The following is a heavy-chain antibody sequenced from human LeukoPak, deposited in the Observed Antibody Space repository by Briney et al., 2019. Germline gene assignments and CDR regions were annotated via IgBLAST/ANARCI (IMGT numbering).Heavy chain of an antibody. CDR1: GDSVSSNSVA. CDR2: TYYRSKWYN. CDR3: ARGLTTRGMDV. V-gene: IGHV6-1*01. Sequence: SQTLSLTCAISGDSVSSNSVAWIWIRQSPSRGLEWLGRTYYRSKWYNDYAVSMKSRITINPDTSKNQFSLQLTSVTPEDTAVYYCARGLTTRGMDVWGQGTTVTVSS. J-gene: IGHJ6*02. D-gene: IGHD3-9*01.